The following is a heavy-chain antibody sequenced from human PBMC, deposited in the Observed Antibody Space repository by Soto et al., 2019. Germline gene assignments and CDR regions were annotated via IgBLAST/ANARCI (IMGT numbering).Heavy chain of an antibody. D-gene: IGHD2-8*02. J-gene: IGHJ4*02. Sequence: SETLSLTCTVSGGSISSDYWSWIRQPPGKGLEWIGYIYYSGSTNYNPSLKSRVTISVDTSKNQFSLKLSSVTAADTAVYYCARAGGVRDFDYWGQGTLVTVSS. V-gene: IGHV4-59*01. CDR1: GGSISSDY. CDR3: ARAGGVRDFDY. CDR2: IYYSGST.